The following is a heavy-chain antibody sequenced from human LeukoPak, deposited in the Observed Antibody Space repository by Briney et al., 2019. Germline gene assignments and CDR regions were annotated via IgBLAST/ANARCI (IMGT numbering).Heavy chain of an antibody. CDR2: TYSSGST. Sequence: PSETLSLTCSVSGGSTSGVSCNWSWIRRPPGRGLEWIGQTYSSGSTKYNSSLKSRVSISIDTSKNQFSLSLSSVTAADTAVYYCARDFEFCSSTSCYRTFDYWGQGTLVTVSS. J-gene: IGHJ4*02. V-gene: IGHV4-61*09. D-gene: IGHD2-2*01. CDR1: GGSTSGVSCN. CDR3: ARDFEFCSSTSCYRTFDY.